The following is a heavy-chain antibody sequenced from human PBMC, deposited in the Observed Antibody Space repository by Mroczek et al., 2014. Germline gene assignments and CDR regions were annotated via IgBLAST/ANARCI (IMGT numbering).Heavy chain of an antibody. CDR3: AKDQGIYCSSTSCYSDAFDI. CDR1: GFTFSSYA. CDR2: ISGSGGST. J-gene: IGHJ3*02. Sequence: VQLVESGGGLVQPGGSLRLSCAASGFTFSSYAMSWVRQAPGKGLEWVSAISGSGGSTYYADSVKGRFTISRDNSKNTLYLQMNSLRAEDTAVYYCAKDQGIYCSSTSCYSDAFDIWGQGTMVTRLF. V-gene: IGHV3-23*04. D-gene: IGHD2-2*01.